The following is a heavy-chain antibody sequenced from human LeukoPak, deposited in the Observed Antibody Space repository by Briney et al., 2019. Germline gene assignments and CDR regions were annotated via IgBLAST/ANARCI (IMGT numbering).Heavy chain of an antibody. J-gene: IGHJ3*02. CDR3: ATSYGYLDAFDI. CDR1: GFTFSGAW. V-gene: IGHV3-7*01. CDR2: IREDGTEK. D-gene: IGHD5-18*01. Sequence: GGSLRLSCTASGFTFSGAWMTWVRQAPGKGLEWVANIREDGTEKNYVDSVKGRFTISRDNAKNSLYLQMNSLRAEDTAVYYCATSYGYLDAFDIWGQGTMVTVSS.